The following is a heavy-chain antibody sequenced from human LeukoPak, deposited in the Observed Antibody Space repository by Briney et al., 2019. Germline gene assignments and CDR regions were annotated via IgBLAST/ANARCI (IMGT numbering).Heavy chain of an antibody. CDR1: GFTFSSYE. CDR3: AREGVAGTAYYYYMDV. D-gene: IGHD6-19*01. CDR2: ISSSGSTI. Sequence: GGSLRLSCAASGFTFSSYEMNWVRQAPGKGLEWVSYISSSGSTIYYADSVKGRFTISRDNAKNSLYLQMNSLRAEDTAVYYCAREGVAGTAYYYYMDVWGKGTTVTISS. V-gene: IGHV3-48*03. J-gene: IGHJ6*03.